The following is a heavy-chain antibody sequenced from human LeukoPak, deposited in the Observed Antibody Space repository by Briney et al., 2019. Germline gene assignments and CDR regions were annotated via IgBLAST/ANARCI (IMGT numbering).Heavy chain of an antibody. V-gene: IGHV3-7*01. CDR1: GFTLSTYW. CDR2: IQADGSEK. Sequence: EPGGSLRLSCAASGFTLSTYWMSWVRQAPGKGLEWIAKIQADGSEKYYVDSVKGRFTISRDNAKNSLYLEMNGLRAEDTAVYYCERPSLGTSSSAGFWGQGTLVTVSS. CDR3: ERPSLGTSSSAGF. D-gene: IGHD2-2*01. J-gene: IGHJ4*02.